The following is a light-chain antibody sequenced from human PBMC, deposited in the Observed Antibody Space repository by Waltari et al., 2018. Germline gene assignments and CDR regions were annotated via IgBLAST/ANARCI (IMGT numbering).Light chain of an antibody. Sequence: DIVMTQSPDSLAVPLGERVTFNCRSSKSLLHSPVNKSYLAWFQQKSGQSPKLLIYWASAREYWVPDRFIGGGSGTDFTLTISRLQPEDVAIYYCLQYYSIPQTFGQGTKVEI. CDR1: KSLLHSPVNKSY. J-gene: IGKJ1*01. CDR2: WAS. V-gene: IGKV4-1*01. CDR3: LQYYSIPQT.